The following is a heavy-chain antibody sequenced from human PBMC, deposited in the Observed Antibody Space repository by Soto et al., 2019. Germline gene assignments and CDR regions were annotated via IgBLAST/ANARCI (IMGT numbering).Heavy chain of an antibody. D-gene: IGHD3-9*01. CDR1: GFTFSSYA. CDR2: IGGSGGNT. V-gene: IGHV3-23*01. J-gene: IGHJ6*02. Sequence: EVQLLESGEGLVQPGGSLKLSCAASGFTFSSYAMSLVRQAPGKGLEWVSGIGGSGGNTYYADSVKGRFTISRDNSKNTLFLQMNSLRAEDTAEYYCARVVRYFDTPYGMEVWGQGTTVTVSS. CDR3: ARVVRYFDTPYGMEV.